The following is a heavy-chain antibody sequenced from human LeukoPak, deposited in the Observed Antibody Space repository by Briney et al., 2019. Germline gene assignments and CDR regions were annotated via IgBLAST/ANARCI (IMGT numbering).Heavy chain of an antibody. CDR2: VFNGGST. CDR1: GGSINSHY. D-gene: IGHD6-13*01. J-gene: IGHJ4*02. CDR3: ASRPAGSTWYGVFDY. Sequence: SETLSLTCSVSGGSINSHYWSWIRQSPGKGLEWIGYVFNGGSTNYNPSLKSRVTMSLGTSRDQFSLRLSSVTTADTAIYYCASRPAGSTWYGVFDYWSQGTLVTVSS. V-gene: IGHV4-59*11.